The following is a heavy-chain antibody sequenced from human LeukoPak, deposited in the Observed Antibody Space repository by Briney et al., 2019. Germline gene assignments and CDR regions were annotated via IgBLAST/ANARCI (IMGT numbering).Heavy chain of an antibody. Sequence: AASVKVSCKASGYTFTSYGISWVRQAPGQGLEWMGWISAYNGNTNYAQKLQGRVTVTTDTSTSTAYMELRSLRSDDTAVYYCARGHIAVAGKLIDYWGQGTLVTVSS. CDR1: GYTFTSYG. CDR2: ISAYNGNT. CDR3: ARGHIAVAGKLIDY. D-gene: IGHD6-19*01. J-gene: IGHJ4*02. V-gene: IGHV1-18*01.